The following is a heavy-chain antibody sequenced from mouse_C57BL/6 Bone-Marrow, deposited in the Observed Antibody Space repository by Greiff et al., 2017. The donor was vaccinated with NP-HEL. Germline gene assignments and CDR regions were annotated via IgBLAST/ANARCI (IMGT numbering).Heavy chain of an antibody. CDR1: GYTFTSYW. V-gene: IGHV1-55*01. D-gene: IGHD1-1*01. J-gene: IGHJ4*01. Sequence: QVQLQQPGAELVKPGASVKMSCKASGYTFTSYWITWVKQRPGQGLEWIGDIYPGSGSTNYIEKFKSKATLTVDTSSSTAYMQLSSLTSEDSAVYVCSSTSYYGISMAYWGQGTSVTVSS. CDR3: SSTSYYGISMAY. CDR2: IYPGSGST.